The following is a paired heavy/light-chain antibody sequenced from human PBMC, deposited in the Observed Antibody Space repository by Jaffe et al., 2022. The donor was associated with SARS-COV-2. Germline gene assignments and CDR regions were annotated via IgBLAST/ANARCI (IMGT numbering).Light chain of an antibody. CDR1: QSITTY. CDR2: TAS. V-gene: IGKV1-39*01. Sequence: DIQMTQSPSSLSASVGDRVTITCRASQSITTYLNWYQQKPGKAPKLLIYTASSLQSGVPSRFSGSGSGTEFTLTISSLQPEDFTTYYCQQSHTSPYTFGQGTKLEIK. CDR3: QQSHTSPYT. J-gene: IGKJ2*01.
Heavy chain of an antibody. CDR1: GGSISSNSYY. V-gene: IGHV4-39*01. CDR3: ARQIYAGDCSDPGCQLQPNWFEP. D-gene: IGHD2-15*01. Sequence: QLQLQQSGPGLVKPSETLSLTCTVSGGSISSNSYYWGWIRQPPGKGLEWIGSIYFSGRSYYNPSLRRRVTMSIDTSEKQFSLRLSSVTAADTAVYFCARQIYAGDCSDPGCQLQPNWFEPWGQGTLVSVSS. J-gene: IGHJ5*02. CDR2: IYFSGRS.